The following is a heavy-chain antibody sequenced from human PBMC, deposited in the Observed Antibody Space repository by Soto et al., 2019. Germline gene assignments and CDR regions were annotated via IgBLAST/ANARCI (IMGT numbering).Heavy chain of an antibody. CDR2: VYYSGST. D-gene: IGHD6-13*01. CDR3: ARAETSGIHYFDY. V-gene: IGHV4-59*02. J-gene: IGHJ4*02. Sequence: SESLSPTFTFTGASVNIYYWSWVRQPPGKGLECMCYVYYSGSTNYNPSLKRRVTMAVDTSKNQISLRLKSVTAADTAVYYCARAETSGIHYFDYWGQGSLVTVSS. CDR1: GASVNIYY.